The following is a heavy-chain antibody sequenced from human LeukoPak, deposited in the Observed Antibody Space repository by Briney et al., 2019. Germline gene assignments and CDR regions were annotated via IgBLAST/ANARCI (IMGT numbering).Heavy chain of an antibody. CDR2: IYYSGST. CDR1: GGSISSSSYH. D-gene: IGHD6-19*01. Sequence: PSETLSLTCTVSGGSISSSSYHWGWIRQPPGKGLEWIGSIYYSGSTYYNPSLKSRVTISVDTSKNQFSLKLSSVTAADTAVYYCARHVFSSGSWDYYYYGMDVWGQGTTVTVSS. J-gene: IGHJ6*02. V-gene: IGHV4-39*01. CDR3: ARHVFSSGSWDYYYYGMDV.